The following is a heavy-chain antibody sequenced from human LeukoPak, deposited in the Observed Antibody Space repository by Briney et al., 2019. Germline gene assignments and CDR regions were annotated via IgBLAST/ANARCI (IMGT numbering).Heavy chain of an antibody. Sequence: GGSLRLSCAASGFTFSSYGMHWVRQAPGKGLEWVAVISYDGSNKYYADSVKGRFTISRDNSKNTLYLQMNSLRAEDTAVYYCAKDSPYTVLASFDYWGQGTLVTVSS. D-gene: IGHD2-2*02. CDR3: AKDSPYTVLASFDY. CDR2: ISYDGSNK. CDR1: GFTFSSYG. J-gene: IGHJ4*02. V-gene: IGHV3-30*18.